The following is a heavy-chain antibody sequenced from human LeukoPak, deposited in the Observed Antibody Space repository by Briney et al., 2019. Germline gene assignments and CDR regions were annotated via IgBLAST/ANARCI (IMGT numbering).Heavy chain of an antibody. CDR2: ISSNGGST. J-gene: IGHJ4*02. Sequence: GGSLRLSCAASGFTFSRFAMHWVRQAPGMGLEYVSGISSNGGSTYYANSVKGGFTISRDNSKNTLYLQMGSLRAEDTAVYYCASSYGSNKNPFEYWGQGTLVTVSS. V-gene: IGHV3-64*01. CDR3: ASSYGSNKNPFEY. CDR1: GFTFSRFA. D-gene: IGHD4-23*01.